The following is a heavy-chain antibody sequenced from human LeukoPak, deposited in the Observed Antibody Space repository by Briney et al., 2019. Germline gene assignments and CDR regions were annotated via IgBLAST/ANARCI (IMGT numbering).Heavy chain of an antibody. Sequence: PGGSLRLSCAASGFTFSSYEVNWVRQAPGKGLEWVSYISSSGSTIYYADPVKGRFTISRDNAKNSLYLQMNSLRAEDTAVYYCARDFGELLFVYWGQGTLVTVSS. V-gene: IGHV3-48*03. CDR1: GFTFSSYE. CDR2: ISSSGSTI. D-gene: IGHD3-10*01. CDR3: ARDFGELLFVY. J-gene: IGHJ4*02.